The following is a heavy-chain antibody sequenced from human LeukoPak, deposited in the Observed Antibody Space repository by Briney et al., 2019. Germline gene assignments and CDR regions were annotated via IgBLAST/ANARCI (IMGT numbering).Heavy chain of an antibody. CDR1: GGSISSSSYY. CDR2: IYYSGST. CDR3: ARDPVVATGGAY. J-gene: IGHJ4*02. Sequence: PSETLSLTCTVSGGSISSSSYYWGWVRQPPGKGLEWIGSIYYSGSTYYNPSLKSRVTISVDTSKNQFSLKLSSVTAADTAVYYCARDPVVATGGAYWGQGTLVTVSS. V-gene: IGHV4-39*02. D-gene: IGHD5-12*01.